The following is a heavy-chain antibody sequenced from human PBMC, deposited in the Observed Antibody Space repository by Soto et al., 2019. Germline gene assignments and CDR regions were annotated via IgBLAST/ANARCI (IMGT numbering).Heavy chain of an antibody. V-gene: IGHV4-39*02. D-gene: IGHD1-26*01. CDR3: ATQEVGGSYVYTFDP. CDR2: FYYSGST. J-gene: IGHJ5*02. Sequence: SETLSLTCTVSGGSISSTSYYWVWIRQPPGKGLEWIGSFYYSGSTYYNPSLKSRVTISVDTSKNHFSLKLSSVTAADTAVYYCATQEVGGSYVYTFDPWGQGTLVTVSS. CDR1: GGSISSTSYY.